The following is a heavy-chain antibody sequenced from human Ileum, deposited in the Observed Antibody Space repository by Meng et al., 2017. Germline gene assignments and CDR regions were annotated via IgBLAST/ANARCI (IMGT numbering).Heavy chain of an antibody. D-gene: IGHD3-10*01. J-gene: IGHJ4*02. CDR1: AYSISGAYY. Sequence: SETLSLTCSVSAYSISGAYYWGWIRQPPGKGLEWIGSIYHSGSTYYNPSLESRVTISLDTSKNQFSLKLTSVTAADTAVYYCARDGHYGSGSYMFDYWGQGRLVTVSS. CDR2: IYHSGST. CDR3: ARDGHYGSGSYMFDY. V-gene: IGHV4-38-2*02.